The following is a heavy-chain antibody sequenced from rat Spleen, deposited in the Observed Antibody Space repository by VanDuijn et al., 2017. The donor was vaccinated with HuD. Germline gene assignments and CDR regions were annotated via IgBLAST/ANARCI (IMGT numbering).Heavy chain of an antibody. CDR3: TTDRLGADYFDY. CDR2: ISPGGGST. CDR1: GFTFSDYA. V-gene: IGHV5-27*01. D-gene: IGHD5-1*01. Sequence: EVQLVESDGGLVQPGRSLKLSCAASGFTFSDYAMAWVRQAPTKGLEWVAYISPGGGSTYYRDSVKGRFTISRDNAKRTLYLQMDSLRSEDTATYYCTTDRLGADYFDYWGQGVMVTVSS. J-gene: IGHJ2*01.